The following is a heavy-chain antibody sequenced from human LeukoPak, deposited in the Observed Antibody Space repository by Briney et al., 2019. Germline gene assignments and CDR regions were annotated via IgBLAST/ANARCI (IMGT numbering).Heavy chain of an antibody. CDR1: GFSFNNYG. V-gene: IGHV3-30*02. CDR3: AKIQKDYYDSSGYA. J-gene: IGHJ4*02. CDR2: IRYDGNII. D-gene: IGHD3-22*01. Sequence: GGSLRLSCAASGFSFNNYGMHWVRQAPGKGLEWVAFIRYDGNIITYADSVKGRFTISRDNSKNTLYLQMNSLRAEDTAVYYCAKIQKDYYDSSGYAWGQGTLVTVSS.